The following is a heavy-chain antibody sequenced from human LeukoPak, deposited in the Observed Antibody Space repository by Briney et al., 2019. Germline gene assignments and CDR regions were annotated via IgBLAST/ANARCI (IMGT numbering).Heavy chain of an antibody. Sequence: PGGSLRLSCAASGFTFSDYYMSWIRQAPGKGLEWVGRIKRKIDGGGTADYAAPVKGRFTVSRDDSKNTLYLQMNSLETEDTGVYYCTDDLHYFASDWGQGTLVTVSS. D-gene: IGHD3-10*01. V-gene: IGHV3-15*01. CDR3: TDDLHYFASD. J-gene: IGHJ4*02. CDR2: IKRKIDGGGTA. CDR1: GFTFSDYY.